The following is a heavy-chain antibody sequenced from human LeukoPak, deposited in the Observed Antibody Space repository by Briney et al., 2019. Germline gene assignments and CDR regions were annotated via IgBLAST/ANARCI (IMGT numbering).Heavy chain of an antibody. D-gene: IGHD5-18*01. Sequence: QTGGSLRLSCTASGFTFGDYAMSWFRQAPGKGLGWVGFIRSKAYGGTTEYAASVKGRFTISRDDSKSIAYLQMNSLKTEDTAVYYCTRDGEPPAMVLYYFDYWGQGTLVTVSS. CDR2: IRSKAYGGTT. V-gene: IGHV3-49*03. CDR1: GFTFGDYA. CDR3: TRDGEPPAMVLYYFDY. J-gene: IGHJ4*02.